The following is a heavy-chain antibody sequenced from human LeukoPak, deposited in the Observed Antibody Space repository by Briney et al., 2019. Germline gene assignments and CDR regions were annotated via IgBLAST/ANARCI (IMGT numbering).Heavy chain of an antibody. CDR3: ARDRKRWLQLGWFDP. D-gene: IGHD5-24*01. J-gene: IGHJ5*02. CDR1: GFTFSSYS. CDR2: ISSSSSYI. V-gene: IGHV3-21*01. Sequence: GGSLRLSCAASGFTFSSYSMNWVRQAPGKGLEWVSSISSSSSYIYYADSVKGRFTISRDNAKNSLYLQMNSLRAEDTAVYYCARDRKRWLQLGWFDPWGQGTLVTVSS.